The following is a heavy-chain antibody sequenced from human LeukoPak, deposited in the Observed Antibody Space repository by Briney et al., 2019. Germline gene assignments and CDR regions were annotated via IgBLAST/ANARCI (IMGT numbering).Heavy chain of an antibody. D-gene: IGHD2-21*02. Sequence: GGSLRLSCAASGFTFSGFVMHWVRQASGKGLEWVGRIRSKANTYATAYAASVKGRFTISRDDSKNTAYLQMDSLETEDTAVYYCTPLAYCGGDCYSDYWGQGTLVTVSS. V-gene: IGHV3-73*01. J-gene: IGHJ4*02. CDR2: IRSKANTYAT. CDR1: GFTFSGFV. CDR3: TPLAYCGGDCYSDY.